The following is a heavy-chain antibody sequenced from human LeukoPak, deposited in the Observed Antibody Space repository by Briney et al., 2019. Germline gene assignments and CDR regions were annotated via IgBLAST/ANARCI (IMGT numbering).Heavy chain of an antibody. V-gene: IGHV4-34*01. CDR1: GGSFSGYY. CDR2: INHSGST. J-gene: IGHJ4*02. CDR3: ARGRVVVVAATRPTFDY. D-gene: IGHD2-15*01. Sequence: SETLSLTCAVYGGSFSGYYWSWIRQPPGKGLEWIGEINHSGSTNYNPSLKSRVTISVDTSKNQFSLKLSSVTAADTAVYYCARGRVVVVAATRPTFDYWGQGTLVTVSS.